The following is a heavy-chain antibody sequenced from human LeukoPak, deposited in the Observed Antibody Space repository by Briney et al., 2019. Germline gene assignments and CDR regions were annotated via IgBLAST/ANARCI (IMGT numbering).Heavy chain of an antibody. D-gene: IGHD2-21*01. CDR1: GFTFSSYA. Sequence: GGSLRLSCAASGFTFSSYARSWVRQAPGKGLEWVSVISGSGDITYSADSVKGRFTISRDNSKNTLDLQMSSLRAEDTAVYYCAKESELLCGGWFDPWGHGALVTVSS. CDR3: AKESELLCGGWFDP. J-gene: IGHJ5*02. CDR2: ISGSGDIT. V-gene: IGHV3-23*01.